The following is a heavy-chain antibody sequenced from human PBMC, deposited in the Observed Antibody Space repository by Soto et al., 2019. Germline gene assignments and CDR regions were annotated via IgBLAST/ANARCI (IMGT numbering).Heavy chain of an antibody. J-gene: IGHJ6*03. Sequence: SETLSLTCTVSGGSISSYYWSWIRQPPGKGLEWIGYIYYSGSTNYNPSLKSRVTISVDTSKNQFSLKLSSVTAADTAVYYCARNGELNFGVPPYYYYYMDVWGKGTTVTVSS. D-gene: IGHD3-3*01. CDR1: GGSISSYY. CDR3: ARNGELNFGVPPYYYYYMDV. CDR2: IYYSGST. V-gene: IGHV4-59*01.